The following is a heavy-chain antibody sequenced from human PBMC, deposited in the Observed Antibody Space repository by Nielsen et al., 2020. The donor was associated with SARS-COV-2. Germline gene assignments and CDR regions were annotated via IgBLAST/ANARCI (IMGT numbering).Heavy chain of an antibody. CDR2: ISWNSGSI. D-gene: IGHD4-23*01. Sequence: GGSLRLSCAASGFTFDDYAMHWVRQAPGKGLEWVSGISWNSGSIGYADSVKGRFTISRDNAKNSLYLQMNSLRAGDTALYYCAKVPDYGGNSGYWGQGTLVTVSS. V-gene: IGHV3-9*01. J-gene: IGHJ4*02. CDR3: AKVPDYGGNSGY. CDR1: GFTFDDYA.